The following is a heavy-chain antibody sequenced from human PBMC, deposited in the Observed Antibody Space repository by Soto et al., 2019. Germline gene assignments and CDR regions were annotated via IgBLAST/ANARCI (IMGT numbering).Heavy chain of an antibody. CDR3: ASECGGNCYALDY. CDR2: IWYDGSNK. J-gene: IGHJ4*02. D-gene: IGHD2-21*02. CDR1: GFSFSNYG. V-gene: IGHV3-33*01. Sequence: QVQLVESGGGVVQPGRSLRLSCAASGFSFSNYGMHWVRQAPGKGLEWLADIWYDGSNKHYADSVKGRFTISRDNSKNTLELQMNRLTAEDTAVFYCASECGGNCYALDYWGQGTRVTVSS.